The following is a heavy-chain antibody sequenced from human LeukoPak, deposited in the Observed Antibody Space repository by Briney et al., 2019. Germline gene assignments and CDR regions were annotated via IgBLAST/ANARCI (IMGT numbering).Heavy chain of an antibody. CDR2: ISSSSSTI. V-gene: IGHV3-48*01. D-gene: IGHD3-22*01. CDR3: ASGDSYYYDSSGYYRY. Sequence: GGSLRLSCAASGFTFSSYSMNWVRQAPGKGLEWVSYISSSSSTIYYADSVKGRFTISRDNSKNTLYLQMNSLRAEDTAVYYCASGDSYYYDSSGYYRYWGQGTLVTVSS. CDR1: GFTFSSYS. J-gene: IGHJ4*02.